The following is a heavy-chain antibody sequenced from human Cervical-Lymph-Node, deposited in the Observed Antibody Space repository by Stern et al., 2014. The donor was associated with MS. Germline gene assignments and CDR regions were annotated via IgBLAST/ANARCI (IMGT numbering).Heavy chain of an antibody. CDR2: IAWKSDNI. D-gene: IGHD6-13*01. Sequence: VQLVESGGDLVQPGRSLRLSCAASGFTFDDYAMHWVRHGPGQGLEWVSGIAWKSDNIGYVDSVKGRFTISRDNAKNSLYLRMDSLRVEDTALYYCVKDRKGGGAGTDYWGQGTLVTVSS. CDR3: VKDRKGGGAGTDY. CDR1: GFTFDDYA. J-gene: IGHJ4*02. V-gene: IGHV3-9*01.